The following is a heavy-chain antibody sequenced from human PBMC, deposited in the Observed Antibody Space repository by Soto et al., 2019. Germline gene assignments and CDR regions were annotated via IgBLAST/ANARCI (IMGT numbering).Heavy chain of an antibody. CDR3: TRDVSPVSSDLYFDAFDI. V-gene: IGHV3-7*05. D-gene: IGHD2-8*01. J-gene: IGHJ3*02. CDR2: IKGDGPKT. Sequence: QLVESGGGLVQPGGSLRLSCEASGFSFTNDWMTWVRQAPGKGLEWVANIKGDGPKTSYLDSVRGRFTVSRDNAKGSLYLQMISLKAEDTALYYCTRDVSPVSSDLYFDAFDIWGQGTMVTVSS. CDR1: GFSFTNDW.